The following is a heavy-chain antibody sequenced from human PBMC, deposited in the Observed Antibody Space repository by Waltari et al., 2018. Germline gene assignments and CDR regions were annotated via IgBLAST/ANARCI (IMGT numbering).Heavy chain of an antibody. CDR3: ARDRTGTRTRGSYGMDV. J-gene: IGHJ6*02. CDR1: GFTFSSYG. D-gene: IGHD1-1*01. CDR2: IWYDGSNK. Sequence: QVQLVESGGGVVQPGRSLRLSCAASGFTFSSYGMHWVRQAPGKGLEWVAVIWYDGSNKYYADSVKGRFTISRDNSKNTLHLQMNSLRAEDTAVYYCARDRTGTRTRGSYGMDVWGQGTTVTVSS. V-gene: IGHV3-33*01.